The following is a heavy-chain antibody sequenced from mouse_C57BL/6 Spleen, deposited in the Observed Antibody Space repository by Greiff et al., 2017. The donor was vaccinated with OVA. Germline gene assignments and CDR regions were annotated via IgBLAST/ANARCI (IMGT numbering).Heavy chain of an antibody. J-gene: IGHJ1*03. CDR1: GYTFTSSW. CDR3: ARDYDYWYFDV. CDR2: INPSSGYT. Sequence: VKLQQSGAELAKPGASVKLSCKASGYTFTSSWMHWVKQRPGQGLKWIGYINPSSGYTKYNQKFKDKATLTADKSSSTAYMQLSSLTYEDAAVYYCARDYDYWYFDVWGTGTTVTVSS. D-gene: IGHD2-4*01. V-gene: IGHV1-7*01.